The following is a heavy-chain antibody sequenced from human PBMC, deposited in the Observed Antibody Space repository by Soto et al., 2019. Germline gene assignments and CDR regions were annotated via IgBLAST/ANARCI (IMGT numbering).Heavy chain of an antibody. CDR2: IIPIFGTA. Sequence: QVQLVQSGAEVKKPGSSVKVSCKASGGTFSSYAISWVRQAPGQGLEWMGGIIPIFGTANYAQKFQGRVTITADESTSTAYMELSSLRSEDTAVYYCARVRETGVRRNGGQGYCSGGSCYSGYYYGMDVWGQGTTVTVSS. J-gene: IGHJ6*02. V-gene: IGHV1-69*01. D-gene: IGHD2-15*01. CDR3: ARVRETGVRRNGGQGYCSGGSCYSGYYYGMDV. CDR1: GGTFSSYA.